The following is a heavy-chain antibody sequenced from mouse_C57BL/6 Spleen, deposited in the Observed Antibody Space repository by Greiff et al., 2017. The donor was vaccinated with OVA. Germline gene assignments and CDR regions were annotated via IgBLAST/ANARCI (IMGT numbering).Heavy chain of an antibody. CDR1: GYSITSGYY. Sequence: DVKLVESGPGLVKPSQSLSLTCSVTGYSITSGYYWNWIRQFPGNKLEWMGYISYDGSNNYNPSLKNRISITRDTSKNQFFLKLNSVTTEDTATYYCARGHDYYWGQGTTLTVSS. CDR3: ARGHDYY. CDR2: ISYDGSN. V-gene: IGHV3-6*01. D-gene: IGHD2-4*01. J-gene: IGHJ2*01.